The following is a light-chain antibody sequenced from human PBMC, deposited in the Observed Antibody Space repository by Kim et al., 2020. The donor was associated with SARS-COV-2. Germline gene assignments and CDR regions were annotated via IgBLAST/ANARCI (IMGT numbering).Light chain of an antibody. V-gene: IGKV3-11*01. J-gene: IGKJ5*01. CDR1: QGVSGY. CDR3: QQRSSWPIT. Sequence: EVVLTQSPATLSLSPGERATLSCRASQGVSGYIAWYQQKPGQPTRLLIYEASIRATGVPARFSGSGSGTDFTLTISSLEPEDFAVYYCQQRSSWPITFGQGTRLEIK. CDR2: EAS.